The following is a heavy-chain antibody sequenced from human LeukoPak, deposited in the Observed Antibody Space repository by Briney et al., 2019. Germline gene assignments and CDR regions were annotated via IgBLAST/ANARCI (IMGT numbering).Heavy chain of an antibody. CDR3: ARVRSEGFMIVESPFDY. CDR1: GYTFTGYY. D-gene: IGHD3-22*01. V-gene: IGHV1-2*02. Sequence: ASVKVSCKASGYTFTGYYMHWVRRAPGQGLEWMGWINPNSGGTNYAQKFQGRVTMTRDTSISTAYMELSRLRSDDTAVYYCARVRSEGFMIVESPFDYWGQGTLVTVSS. CDR2: INPNSGGT. J-gene: IGHJ4*02.